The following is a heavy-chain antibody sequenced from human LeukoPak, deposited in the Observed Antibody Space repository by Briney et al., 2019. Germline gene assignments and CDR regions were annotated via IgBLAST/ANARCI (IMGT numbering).Heavy chain of an antibody. V-gene: IGHV3-7*01. J-gene: IGHJ4*02. CDR1: GFTFSNNW. CDR2: IKEDGSAQ. Sequence: GGALRLSCAASGFTFSNNWMTWVRQAPGKGLEGVAHIKEDGSAQNYIDSVKRRFPISRDNAKNSLFLQMNSVRAEDTAIYYCARDLGWFHFDSWGQGTLVTVSS. D-gene: IGHD2-15*01. CDR3: ARDLGWFHFDS.